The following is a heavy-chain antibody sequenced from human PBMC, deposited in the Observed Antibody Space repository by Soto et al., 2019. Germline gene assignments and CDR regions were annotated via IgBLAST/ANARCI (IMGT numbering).Heavy chain of an antibody. Sequence: ASVQVSCQAPADTFTSYYIHWVRQAPGHGLEWMGIINPNGGSTRFAQTFQGRITMTTDTSTSTVYMELRSLRSEDTAVYYCARDGYYYDSSGYYSYWGQGTLVTAPQ. CDR3: ARDGYYYDSSGYYSY. J-gene: IGHJ4*02. D-gene: IGHD3-22*01. CDR1: ADTFTSYY. CDR2: INPNGGST. V-gene: IGHV1-46*01.